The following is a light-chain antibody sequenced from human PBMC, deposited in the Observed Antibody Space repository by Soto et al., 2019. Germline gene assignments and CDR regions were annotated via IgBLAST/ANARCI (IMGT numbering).Light chain of an antibody. Sequence: QSVLTQPPSASGTPGQRVTISCSVSSSNIGSYTVSWYQQLPGTAPKLLIFSNNKRPSGVPDRFSGSKSGTSASLAISVLQSEDEADYYCAAWDDSPNGHYVFGTGTKVTVL. CDR3: AAWDDSPNGHYV. V-gene: IGLV1-44*01. CDR2: SNN. J-gene: IGLJ1*01. CDR1: SSNIGSYT.